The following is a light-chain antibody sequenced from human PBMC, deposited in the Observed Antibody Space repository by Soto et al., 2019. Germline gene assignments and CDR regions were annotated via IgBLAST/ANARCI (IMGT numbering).Light chain of an antibody. CDR1: QGISSY. Sequence: AIRMTQSPSSLSASTGDRVTITCRASQGISSYLAWYQQKPGKAPKLLIYAASNLQSGVPSRFSASGSGTDFTLTLNSLQPEDFATYYCQQGYSTPWTFGQGTKVDIK. CDR2: AAS. CDR3: QQGYSTPWT. V-gene: IGKV1-8*01. J-gene: IGKJ1*01.